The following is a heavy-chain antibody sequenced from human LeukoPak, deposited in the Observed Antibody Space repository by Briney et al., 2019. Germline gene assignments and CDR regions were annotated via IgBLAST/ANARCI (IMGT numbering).Heavy chain of an antibody. CDR3: ATKGDYDKDFDC. CDR1: GYTFTGYY. V-gene: IGHV1-2*02. D-gene: IGHD3-22*01. J-gene: IGHJ4*02. Sequence: ASVKVSCKASGYTFTGYYMHWARQAPGQGLEWMGWINPSSGGTNYAQKFQGRVTMTRDTSISTAYMELSRLRSDDTAVYYCATKGDYDKDFDCWGQGTLVTVSS. CDR2: INPSSGGT.